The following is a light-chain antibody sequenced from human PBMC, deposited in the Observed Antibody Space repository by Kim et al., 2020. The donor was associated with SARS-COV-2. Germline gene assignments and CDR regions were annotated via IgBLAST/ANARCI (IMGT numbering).Light chain of an antibody. Sequence: GTTVTRPCTRGRGSIASNYVQWYQQRPGSAPTTVIYEDNQRPSGVPDRFSGSIDSSSNSASLTISGLKTEDEADYYCQSYDSSNWVFGGGTQLTVL. V-gene: IGLV6-57*03. J-gene: IGLJ3*02. CDR2: EDN. CDR3: QSYDSSNWV. CDR1: RGSIASNY.